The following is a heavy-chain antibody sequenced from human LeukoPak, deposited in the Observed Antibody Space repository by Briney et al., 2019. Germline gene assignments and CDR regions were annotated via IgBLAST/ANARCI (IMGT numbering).Heavy chain of an antibody. D-gene: IGHD5-12*01. CDR1: GYTFTGYY. CDR2: INPNSGGT. CDR3: ARESGYSGYDSLGY. V-gene: IGHV1-2*02. Sequence: ASVKVSCKASGYTFTGYYMHWVRQAPGQGLERMGWINPNSGGTNYAQKFQGRVTMTRDTSISTAYMELSGLRSDDTAVYYCARESGYSGYDSLGYWGQGTLVTVSS. J-gene: IGHJ4*02.